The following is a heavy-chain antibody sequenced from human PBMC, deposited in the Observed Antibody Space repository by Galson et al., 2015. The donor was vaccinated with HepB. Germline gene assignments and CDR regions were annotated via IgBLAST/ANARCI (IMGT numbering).Heavy chain of an antibody. CDR1: GFSLSTSGVG. D-gene: IGHD4-17*01. CDR3: AQFNTVTPVY. CDR2: VYWNDDK. Sequence: PALVKPTQTLTLTCTFSGFSLSTSGVGVGWIRQPPGKALEWLILVYWNDDKRYRPSLKSRLTITKDTSKNQVVLTMTNMDPMDTATYYCAQFNTVTPVYWGQGTLVTASS. J-gene: IGHJ4*02. V-gene: IGHV2-5*01.